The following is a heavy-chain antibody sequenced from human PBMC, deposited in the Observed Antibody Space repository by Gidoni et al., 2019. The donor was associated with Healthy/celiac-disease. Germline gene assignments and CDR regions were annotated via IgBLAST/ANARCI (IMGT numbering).Heavy chain of an antibody. CDR2: INHSGST. Sequence: QVQLQQWAAGLLKPSETLSLTCAVYGGSFSGYYWSWIRQPPRKGLEWIGEINHSGSTNYNPSLKSRVTISVDTSKNQFSLKLSSVTAADTAVYYCARGYRIQLWLRDGAFDIWGQGTMVTVSS. J-gene: IGHJ3*02. V-gene: IGHV4-34*01. D-gene: IGHD5-18*01. CDR1: GGSFSGYY. CDR3: ARGYRIQLWLRDGAFDI.